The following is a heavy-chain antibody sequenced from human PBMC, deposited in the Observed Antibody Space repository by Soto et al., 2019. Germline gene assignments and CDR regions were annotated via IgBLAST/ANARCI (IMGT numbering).Heavy chain of an antibody. Sequence: SETLSLTCTVSGGSIISTNYHWGWIRQAPGKGLEWIGNVYYRGSTYYNPSLESRVVLYVDTSNNHFSLSLSSVTAADTAVYYCARRLVGAIKGFDSWDQGTLVTVSS. D-gene: IGHD1-26*01. CDR3: ARRLVGAIKGFDS. CDR1: GGSIISTNYH. CDR2: VYYRGST. V-gene: IGHV4-39*02. J-gene: IGHJ5*01.